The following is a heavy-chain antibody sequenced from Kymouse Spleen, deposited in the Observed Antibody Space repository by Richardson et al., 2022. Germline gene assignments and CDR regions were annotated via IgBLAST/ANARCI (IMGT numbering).Heavy chain of an antibody. V-gene: IGHV4-31*03. CDR2: IYYSGST. D-gene: IGHD3-9*01. CDR3: ARGDILTGDYYYYGMDV. CDR1: GGSISSGGYY. Sequence: QVQLQESGPGLVKPSQTLSLTCTVSGGSISSGGYYWSWIRQHPGKGLEWIGYIYYSGSTYYNPSLKSRVTISVDTSKNQFSLKLSSVTAADTAVYYCARGDILTGDYYYYGMDVWGQGTTVTVSS. J-gene: IGHJ6*02.